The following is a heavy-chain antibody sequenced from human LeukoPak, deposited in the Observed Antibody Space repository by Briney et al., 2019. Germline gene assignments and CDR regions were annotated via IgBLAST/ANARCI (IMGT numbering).Heavy chain of an antibody. CDR2: IYYSGST. CDR1: VDSISSYY. V-gene: IGHV4-59*01. CDR3: ARADGTFGVVRIDY. D-gene: IGHD3-3*01. Sequence: PSETLSLTCTVSVDSISSYYWSWIRQPPGKGLEWIGYIYYSGSTNYNPSLRSRVTISIDTSKNQFSMKLRSVTAADTAVYYCARADGTFGVVRIDYWGQGTLITVSS. J-gene: IGHJ4*02.